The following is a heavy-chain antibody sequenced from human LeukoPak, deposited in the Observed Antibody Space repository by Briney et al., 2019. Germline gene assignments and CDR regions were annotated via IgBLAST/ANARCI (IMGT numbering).Heavy chain of an antibody. CDR1: GGTFSSYA. D-gene: IGHD3-3*01. Sequence: SVKVSCKASGGTFSSYAISWVRQAPGQGLEWMGGIIPIFGTANYAQKFQGRVTITADESTSTAYMELSSLRSEDTAAYYCARGRTRGVLRFLEWLLYGDGMDVWGQGTTVTVSS. J-gene: IGHJ6*02. V-gene: IGHV1-69*13. CDR3: ARGRTRGVLRFLEWLLYGDGMDV. CDR2: IIPIFGTA.